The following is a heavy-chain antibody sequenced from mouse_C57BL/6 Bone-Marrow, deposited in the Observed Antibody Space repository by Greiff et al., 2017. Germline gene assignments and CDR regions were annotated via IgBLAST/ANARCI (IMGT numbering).Heavy chain of an antibody. D-gene: IGHD1-1*01. Sequence: QVQLQQSGAELARPGASVKMSCKASGYTFTSYTMHWVKQRPGQGLEWIGYINPSSGYTKYNQKFKDTATLTADKSSSTAYMQLSSLTSEDSAVYYCANTTVPWYFDVWGTGTTGTVSS. J-gene: IGHJ1*03. CDR3: ANTTVPWYFDV. CDR2: INPSSGYT. V-gene: IGHV1-4*01. CDR1: GYTFTSYT.